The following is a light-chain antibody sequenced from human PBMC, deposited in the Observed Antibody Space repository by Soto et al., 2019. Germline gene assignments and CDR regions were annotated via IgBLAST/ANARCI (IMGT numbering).Light chain of an antibody. J-gene: IGKJ4*01. CDR3: QRCYTDPRA. V-gene: IGKV1-5*01. Sequence: DIQMTQSPFTLSASVGARVTITCRASQSISNWLAWYHQTPGKAPKLLVFHASSLQRGGPSRFSGSGSGTEFTLIITSLQADYFGTYFCQRCYTDPRAFGGGPTV. CDR2: HAS. CDR1: QSISNW.